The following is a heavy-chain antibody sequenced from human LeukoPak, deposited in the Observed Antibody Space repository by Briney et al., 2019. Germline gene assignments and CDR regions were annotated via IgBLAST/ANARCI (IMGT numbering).Heavy chain of an antibody. J-gene: IGHJ4*02. CDR3: ARVDATSLAVHY. CDR1: GYTFTGYF. Sequence: ASVKVSCKASGYTFTGYFMHWVRQAPGQGLEWIGWINPNTGGTDSGQKFQGRVTMTRDTSISTAYMELSSLTFDDTAVYYCARVDATSLAVHYWGQGTLVTVSS. V-gene: IGHV1-2*02. D-gene: IGHD6-19*01. CDR2: INPNTGGT.